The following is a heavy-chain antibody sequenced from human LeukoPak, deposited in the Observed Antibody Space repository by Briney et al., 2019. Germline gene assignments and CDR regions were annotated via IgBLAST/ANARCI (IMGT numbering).Heavy chain of an antibody. CDR1: GYTRTKLS. V-gene: IGHV1-24*01. D-gene: IGHD2-2*01. J-gene: IGHJ6*02. Sequence: ASVKVSCKVSGYTRTKLSMHWVRQAPGKGLEGMGGFDPEDGETIYAQKFQGRVTMTEDTSTDTAYMELSSLRSEDTAVYYCARDRIVVVPAALFYYYGMDVWGQGTTVTVSS. CDR2: FDPEDGET. CDR3: ARDRIVVVPAALFYYYGMDV.